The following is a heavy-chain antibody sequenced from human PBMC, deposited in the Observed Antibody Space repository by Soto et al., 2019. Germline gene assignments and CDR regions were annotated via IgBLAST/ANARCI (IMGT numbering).Heavy chain of an antibody. CDR2: IIQMAGLA. CDR3: ARGDGGSRYAFDS. V-gene: IGHV1-69*04. CDR1: GGFFSSYS. Sequence: QVQLVQSGAEVKKPGSSVKVSCKASGGFFSSYSISWVRQAPEQGLEWMGRIIQMAGLADYAQRFQGRVTITADKSTSTAYMKLTSLTSEDPGIYYCARGDGGSRYAFDSWGPGTMVTFSS. D-gene: IGHD2-15*01. J-gene: IGHJ3*02.